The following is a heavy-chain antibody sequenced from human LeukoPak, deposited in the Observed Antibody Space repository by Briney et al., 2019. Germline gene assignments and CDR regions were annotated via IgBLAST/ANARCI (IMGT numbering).Heavy chain of an antibody. V-gene: IGHV3-21*01. Sequence: GGSLRLSCAASGFTFSSYSMNWVRQAPGKGLEWVSSISSSSSHIYYADSVKGRFTISRDNAKNSLYLQMNSLRAEDTAVYYCARGIVVVPAAIPGWFDPWGQGTLVTVSS. CDR2: ISSSSSHI. D-gene: IGHD2-2*02. CDR1: GFTFSSYS. J-gene: IGHJ5*02. CDR3: ARGIVVVPAAIPGWFDP.